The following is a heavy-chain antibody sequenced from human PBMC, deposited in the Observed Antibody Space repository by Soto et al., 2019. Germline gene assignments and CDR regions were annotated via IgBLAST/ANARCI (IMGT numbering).Heavy chain of an antibody. CDR2: IWYDGSNK. CDR1: GFTFSSYG. D-gene: IGHD6-19*01. Sequence: QVQLVESGGGVVQPGRSLRLSCAASGFTFSSYGMHWVRQAPGKGLEWVAVIWYDGSNKYYADSVKGRFTISRDNSKNTLYLQMNSLRAEDTAVYYCARDLQGIAVAGPTIDYWGQGTLVTVSS. J-gene: IGHJ4*02. V-gene: IGHV3-33*01. CDR3: ARDLQGIAVAGPTIDY.